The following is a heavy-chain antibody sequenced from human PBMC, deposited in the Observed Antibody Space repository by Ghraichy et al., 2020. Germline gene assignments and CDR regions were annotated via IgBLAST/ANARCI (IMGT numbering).Heavy chain of an antibody. CDR2: ISSSSSYI. CDR3: ASTKERYSSSWYLGY. CDR1: GFTFSSYS. Sequence: GGSLRLSCAASGFTFSSYSMNWVRQAPGKGLEWVSSISSSSSYIYYADSVKGRFTISRDNAKNSLYLQMNSLRAEDTAVYYCASTKERYSSSWYLGYWGQGTLVTVSS. J-gene: IGHJ4*02. V-gene: IGHV3-21*01. D-gene: IGHD6-13*01.